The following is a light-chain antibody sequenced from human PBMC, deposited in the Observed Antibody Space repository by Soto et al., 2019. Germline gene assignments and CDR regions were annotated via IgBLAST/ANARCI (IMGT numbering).Light chain of an antibody. CDR1: SSNIGTNA. Sequence: QAVVTQPPSASGTPGQRVTISCSGGSSNIGTNAVNWYQQLPGTAPKLLIYNNNQRPSGVPDRFSGSKSGTSASLDISGLQSEDEADYYCAAWDDSLNGYVFGTGTKVTVL. CDR3: AAWDDSLNGYV. J-gene: IGLJ1*01. CDR2: NNN. V-gene: IGLV1-44*01.